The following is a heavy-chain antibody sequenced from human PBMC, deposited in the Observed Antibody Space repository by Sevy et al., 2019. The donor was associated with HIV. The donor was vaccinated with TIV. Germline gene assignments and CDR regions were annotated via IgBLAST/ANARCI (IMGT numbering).Heavy chain of an antibody. CDR3: ARSNTFRGTFDY. V-gene: IGHV3-30-3*01. J-gene: IGHJ4*02. CDR1: VFTFSSYA. D-gene: IGHD3-16*01. Sequence: GGSLRLSCAASVFTFSSYAMHWVRQAPGKGLEWVAVISYDGSNKYYADSVKGRFTISRDNSKNTLYLQMNSLRAEDTAVYYCARSNTFRGTFDYWGQGTLVTVSS. CDR2: ISYDGSNK.